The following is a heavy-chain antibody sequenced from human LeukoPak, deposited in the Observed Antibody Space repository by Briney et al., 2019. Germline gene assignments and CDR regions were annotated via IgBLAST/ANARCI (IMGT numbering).Heavy chain of an antibody. D-gene: IGHD6-19*01. V-gene: IGHV3-23*01. CDR3: EKVSAVAGTRGDY. CDR2: ISGSGGST. J-gene: IGHJ4*02. CDR1: GFTFSSYA. Sequence: GGSLRLSCAASGFTFSSYAMSWVRQAPGKGLEWVSAISGSGGSTYYAESVKGRFTIYRDNSKNTLYLKMNSLRDEDTAVYYCEKVSAVAGTRGDYWGQGTLVTVSS.